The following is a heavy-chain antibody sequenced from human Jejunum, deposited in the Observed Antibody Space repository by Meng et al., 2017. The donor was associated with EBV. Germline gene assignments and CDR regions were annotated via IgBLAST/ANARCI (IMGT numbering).Heavy chain of an antibody. CDR3: ARYFDGWNGDRFDP. CDR1: GHTLTEIS. V-gene: IGHV1-24*01. CDR2: FDFEDGET. J-gene: IGHJ5*02. D-gene: IGHD3-9*01. Sequence: QVQLVQSGAEVXXXXXSVKVSXKVSGHTLTEISMHWVRQAPGKGLEWMGGFDFEDGETIYAQKFQGRVTMTEDTSTDTAYMELSSLRSEDTAVYYCARYFDGWNGDRFDPWGQGTLVTVSS.